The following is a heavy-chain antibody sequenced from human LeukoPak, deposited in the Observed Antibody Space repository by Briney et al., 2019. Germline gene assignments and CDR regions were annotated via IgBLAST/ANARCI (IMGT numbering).Heavy chain of an antibody. Sequence: GESLKISCQGSEYTFTSSWIGWVRQMPGKGLEWMGSVFPGDSDTRYLPSFEGQVTILADKAINTAYLQRSSLKASDTAMYYCARHRGAKDGSDIWGQGTMVTVAS. J-gene: IGHJ3*02. V-gene: IGHV5-51*01. CDR1: EYTFTSSW. D-gene: IGHD1-26*01. CDR2: VFPGDSDT. CDR3: ARHRGAKDGSDI.